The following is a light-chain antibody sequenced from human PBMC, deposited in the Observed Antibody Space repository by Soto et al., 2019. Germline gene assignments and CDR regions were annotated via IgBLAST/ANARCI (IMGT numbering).Light chain of an antibody. V-gene: IGKV1-39*01. CDR1: QSISSF. Sequence: DIQMTQSPSSLSASVGDRVTITCRASQSISSFLNWYQQKAGKAPKLLIYAASSLKSGVPSRFSGSGSVKEFTLTISSLQPEDFASYYFQQSYSTPPTFGQGTKVEIK. CDR3: QQSYSTPPT. CDR2: AAS. J-gene: IGKJ1*01.